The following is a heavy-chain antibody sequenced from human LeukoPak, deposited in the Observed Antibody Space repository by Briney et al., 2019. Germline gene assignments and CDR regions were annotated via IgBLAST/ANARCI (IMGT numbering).Heavy chain of an antibody. Sequence: GASVKVSCKVSGYTLTELSMHWVRQAPGQGLEWMGWINPNSGGTNYAQKFQGRVTMTRDTSSTTAYMELSRLRSDDTAVYYCARLVVISTTSEYFQEWGQGTLVIVSS. CDR2: INPNSGGT. CDR1: GYTLTELS. J-gene: IGHJ1*01. D-gene: IGHD3-22*01. CDR3: ARLVVISTTSEYFQE. V-gene: IGHV1-2*02.